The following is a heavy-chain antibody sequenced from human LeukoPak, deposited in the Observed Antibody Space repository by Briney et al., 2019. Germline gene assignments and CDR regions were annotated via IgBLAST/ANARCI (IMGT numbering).Heavy chain of an antibody. V-gene: IGHV4-39*01. D-gene: IGHD6-13*01. J-gene: IGHJ4*02. CDR3: ARHETSSSWTSSFDY. Sequence: SETLSLTCTVSGGSIIRNSYYWGWIRQPPGKGLEWIGSIYYSGSTSYNPSLTGRLTMSVDTSKNQFSLKLSSVTAADAAVYYCARHETSSSWTSSFDYWGQGTLVTVSS. CDR2: IYYSGST. CDR1: GGSIIRNSYY.